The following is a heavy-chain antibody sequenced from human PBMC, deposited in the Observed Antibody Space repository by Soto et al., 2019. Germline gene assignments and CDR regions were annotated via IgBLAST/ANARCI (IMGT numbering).Heavy chain of an antibody. D-gene: IGHD1-26*01. CDR2: IHYSGST. CDR1: GGSISTYY. CDR3: ARDALSGDAFDM. V-gene: IGHV4-59*01. J-gene: IGHJ3*02. Sequence: SETLSLTCTVSGGSISTYYWSWIRQPPGKGLEWIGYIHYSGSTNYNPSLKSRVTISVDTSKKQFSLRLSSMTAADTAVYYCARDALSGDAFDMWGQGTMVTVSS.